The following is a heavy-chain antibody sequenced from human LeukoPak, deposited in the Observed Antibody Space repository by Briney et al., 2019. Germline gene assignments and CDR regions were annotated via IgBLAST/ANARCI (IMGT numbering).Heavy chain of an antibody. CDR1: GDTFYNSP. D-gene: IGHD3-3*01. CDR3: AREMESLANGFDI. Sequence: ASVKVSCKASGDTFYNSPISWVRQAPGQGLEWMGHIILLFGSTHYAQNFHGRLTISADESTRTAFMELSSLRSEDTALYYCAREMESLANGFDIWGQGTMVTVSS. V-gene: IGHV1-69*13. J-gene: IGHJ3*02. CDR2: IILLFGST.